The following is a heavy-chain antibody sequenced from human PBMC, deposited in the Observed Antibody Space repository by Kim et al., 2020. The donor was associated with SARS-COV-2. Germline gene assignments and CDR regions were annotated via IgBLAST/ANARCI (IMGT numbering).Heavy chain of an antibody. J-gene: IGHJ2*01. CDR2: IYYSGST. CDR3: ARFPRIDILTGYYGNWYFDL. D-gene: IGHD3-9*01. V-gene: IGHV4-59*08. CDR1: GGSISSYY. Sequence: SETLSLTCTVSGGSISSYYWSWIRQPPGKGLEWIGYIYYSGSTNYNPSLKSRVTISVDTSKNQFSLKLSSVTAADTAVYYCARFPRIDILTGYYGNWYFDLWGRGTLVTVSS.